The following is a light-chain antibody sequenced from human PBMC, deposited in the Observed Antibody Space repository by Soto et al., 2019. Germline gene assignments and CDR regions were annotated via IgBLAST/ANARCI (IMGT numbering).Light chain of an antibody. J-gene: IGLJ2*01. CDR2: EVN. CDR3: SSFVGAPVI. Sequence: QSALTQPPSASGSPGQSVTIPCAGTSTDVGEYNYVSWYQQHPGKVPKLIIFEVNKRPSGVPDRFSGSKSGDTASLTVSGLQPEDEADYYCSSFVGAPVIFGGGTKLTVL. CDR1: STDVGEYNY. V-gene: IGLV2-8*01.